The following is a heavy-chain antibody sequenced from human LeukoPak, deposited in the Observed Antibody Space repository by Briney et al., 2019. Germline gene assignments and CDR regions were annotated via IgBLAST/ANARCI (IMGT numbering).Heavy chain of an antibody. J-gene: IGHJ4*02. CDR3: ARDPSMVRGENTPYFDY. Sequence: GASVKVSCKASGYTFTSYGISWVRQAPGQGLEWMGGIIPIFGTADYAQKFQGRVTITADESTNTAYMELSSLRSEDTAVYYCARDPSMVRGENTPYFDYWGQGTLVTVSS. D-gene: IGHD3-10*01. CDR2: IIPIFGTA. CDR1: GYTFTSYG. V-gene: IGHV1-69*13.